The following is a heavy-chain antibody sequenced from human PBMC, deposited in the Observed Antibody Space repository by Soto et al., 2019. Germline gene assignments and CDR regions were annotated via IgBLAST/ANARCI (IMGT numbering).Heavy chain of an antibody. J-gene: IGHJ4*02. CDR3: ARGPAGVVVSPVNY. V-gene: IGHV3-7*01. Sequence: GGSLRLSCAASGFTFSSYWMSWVRQAPGKGPEWVANIKQDGSEKYYVDSVKGRFTISRDNAKNSLYLQMNSLRAEDTAVYYCARGPAGVVVSPVNYWGQGTLVTVSS. D-gene: IGHD2-2*01. CDR1: GFTFSSYW. CDR2: IKQDGSEK.